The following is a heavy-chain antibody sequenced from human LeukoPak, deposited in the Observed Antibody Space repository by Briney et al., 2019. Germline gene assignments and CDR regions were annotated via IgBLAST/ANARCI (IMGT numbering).Heavy chain of an antibody. CDR2: ISSSSSYI. CDR1: GFTFSSYS. D-gene: IGHD3-3*01. Sequence: GGSLRLSCAASGFTFSSYSMNWVRQAPGKGLEWVSSISSSSSYIYYADSVKGRFTISRDNAKNSLYLQMNSLRAEDTAVYYCAREPYYDFWSGYYDIDYWGQGTLVTVSP. V-gene: IGHV3-21*01. CDR3: AREPYYDFWSGYYDIDY. J-gene: IGHJ4*02.